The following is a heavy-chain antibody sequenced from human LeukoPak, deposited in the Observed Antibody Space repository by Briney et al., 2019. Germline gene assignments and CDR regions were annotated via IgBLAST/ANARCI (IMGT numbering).Heavy chain of an antibody. D-gene: IGHD6-13*01. CDR1: GFTFSSYS. CDR3: AKGDRAAGGPYLFNWFDP. V-gene: IGHV3-23*01. CDR2: ISGSGSST. Sequence: GGSLRLSCAASGFTFSSYSMSWVRQAPGKGLEWVSSISGSGSSTYYRDSVKGRLTISRDNSKKTMYRQMNSLRAGDTAVYYCAKGDRAAGGPYLFNWFDPWGQGTLVTVSS. J-gene: IGHJ5*02.